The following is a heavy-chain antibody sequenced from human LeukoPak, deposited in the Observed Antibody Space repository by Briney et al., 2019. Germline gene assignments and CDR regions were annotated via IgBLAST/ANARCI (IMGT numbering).Heavy chain of an antibody. V-gene: IGHV4-59*08. CDR1: GGXISSYY. CDR2: IYKSGST. CDR3: ARGARAGYNLEPFDN. Sequence: SETLSLTCTVSGGXISSYYCSWIRQPPGKGLEWSVYIYKSGSTKYNPSLKSRVAISVDTSKNQISLKLSSVTAADTAVYYCARGARAGYNLEPFDNWGQGTLVTASS. J-gene: IGHJ4*02. D-gene: IGHD5-24*01.